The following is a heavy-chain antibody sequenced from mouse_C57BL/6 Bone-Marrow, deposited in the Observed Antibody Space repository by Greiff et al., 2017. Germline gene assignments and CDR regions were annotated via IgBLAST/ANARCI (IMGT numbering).Heavy chain of an antibody. Sequence: QVQLQQSGAELVRPGTSVKMSCKASGYTFTNYWIGWAKQRPGHGLEWIGDIYPGGGYTNYNEKFKGKATLTADKSSSTAYMQFSSLTSEDSAIYYCARSIYYYGSSFLDYWGQGTTLTVSS. CDR2: IYPGGGYT. D-gene: IGHD1-1*01. V-gene: IGHV1-63*01. CDR1: GYTFTNYW. J-gene: IGHJ2*01. CDR3: ARSIYYYGSSFLDY.